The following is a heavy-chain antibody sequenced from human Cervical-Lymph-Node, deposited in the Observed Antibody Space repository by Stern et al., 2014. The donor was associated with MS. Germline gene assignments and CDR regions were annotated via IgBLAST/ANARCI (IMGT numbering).Heavy chain of an antibody. Sequence: EEQLVETGGGLVQPGGALRLSCSASGFTFSNYAMSWVRQAPGKGLEWVSGICGSCNSTYYADSVKCRFNIYRATMENTPHRQLNSLRVEDTAVYFCAKDHFPNGGWFGEDVWGQGTLVIVSS. D-gene: IGHD3-10*01. CDR1: GFTFSNYA. CDR3: AKDHFPNGGWFGEDV. CDR2: ICGSCNST. J-gene: IGHJ4*02. V-gene: IGHV3-23*04.